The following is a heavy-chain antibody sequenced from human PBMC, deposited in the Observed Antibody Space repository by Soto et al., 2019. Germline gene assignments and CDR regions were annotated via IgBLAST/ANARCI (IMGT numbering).Heavy chain of an antibody. D-gene: IGHD3-22*01. V-gene: IGHV1-24*01. J-gene: IGHJ1*01. CDR2: FDPEDGET. Sequence: GASVKVSCKVSGYTLTELSMRWVRQAPGKGLEWMGGFDPEDGETIYAQKFQGRVTMTEDTSTDTAYMELSSLRSEDTAVYYCATVGPTYYYDSSGYYSFQHWGQGTLVTVSS. CDR3: ATVGPTYYYDSSGYYSFQH. CDR1: GYTLTELS.